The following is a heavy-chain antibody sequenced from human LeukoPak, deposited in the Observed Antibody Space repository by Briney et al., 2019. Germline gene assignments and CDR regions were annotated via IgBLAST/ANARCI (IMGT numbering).Heavy chain of an antibody. CDR1: GGYFSGYY. D-gene: IGHD4-23*01. V-gene: IGHV4-34*01. CDR2: ISHSGTA. Sequence: SETLSLTCGVSGGYFSGYYWSWIRQPPGKGLEWIGEISHSGTANYNPSLKSRVSMSVGTSSAQFSLIMTSVTAADTAVYYCARVSRRGGNSAFDYWGQGTLVTVSS. CDR3: ARVSRRGGNSAFDY. J-gene: IGHJ4*02.